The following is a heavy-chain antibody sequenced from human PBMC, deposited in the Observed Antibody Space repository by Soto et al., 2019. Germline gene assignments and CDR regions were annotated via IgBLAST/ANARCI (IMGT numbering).Heavy chain of an antibody. J-gene: IGHJ4*02. CDR2: TYYRSKWYH. Sequence: PLQSLSLTCAIAGHRVPSKGAASYWIRLSPSGGLEWLGRTYYRSKWYHDYAVSVKSRITVNPDTSKNQFSLQLNSVTPEDTAVNDCARSTESAATGHDYSGQRTLVTVS. V-gene: IGHV6-1*01. CDR3: ARSTESAATGHDY. D-gene: IGHD1-1*01. CDR1: GHRVPSKGAA.